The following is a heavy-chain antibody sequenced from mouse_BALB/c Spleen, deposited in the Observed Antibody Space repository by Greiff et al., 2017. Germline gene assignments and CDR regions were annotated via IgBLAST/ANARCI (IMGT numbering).Heavy chain of an antibody. V-gene: IGHV5-4*02. CDR2: ISDGGSYT. CDR3: ARAYDYDAAWFAY. CDR1: GFTFSDYY. J-gene: IGHJ2*01. Sequence: EVQLVESGGGLVKPGGSLKLSCAASGFTFSDYYMYWVRQTPEKRLEWVATISDGGSYTYYPDSVKGRFTISRDNAKNNLYLQMSSLKSEDTAMYYCARAYDYDAAWFAYWGQGTTLTVSS. D-gene: IGHD2-4*01.